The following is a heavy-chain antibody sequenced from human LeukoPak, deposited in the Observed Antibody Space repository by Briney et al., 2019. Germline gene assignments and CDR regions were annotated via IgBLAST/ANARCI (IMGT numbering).Heavy chain of an antibody. CDR3: ARPSTGYYYDSSGYQRARYFDL. Sequence: PGGSLRLSCAASGFTFSSYWMSWVRQAPGKGLEWVSYISSSGSTIYYADSVKGRFTISRDNAKNSLYLQMNSLRAEDTAVYYCARPSTGYYYDSSGYQRARYFDLWGRGTLVTVSS. J-gene: IGHJ2*01. V-gene: IGHV3-48*04. CDR1: GFTFSSYW. D-gene: IGHD3-22*01. CDR2: ISSSGSTI.